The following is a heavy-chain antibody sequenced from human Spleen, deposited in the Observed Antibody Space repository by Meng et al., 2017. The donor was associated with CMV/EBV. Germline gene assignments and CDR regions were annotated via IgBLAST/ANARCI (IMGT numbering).Heavy chain of an antibody. CDR1: GNFSKYA. CDR2: IIPMFGTT. CDR3: AIVFNYIGFGGRQFDY. Sequence: GNFSKYAISWVRQAPGQGLEWMGEIIPMFGTTNFAQKFQGRVTITTDEPTNTAYMELSSLRSEDTAVYYCAIVFNYIGFGGRQFDYWGQGTLVTVSS. V-gene: IGHV1-69*05. D-gene: IGHD4-11*01. J-gene: IGHJ4*02.